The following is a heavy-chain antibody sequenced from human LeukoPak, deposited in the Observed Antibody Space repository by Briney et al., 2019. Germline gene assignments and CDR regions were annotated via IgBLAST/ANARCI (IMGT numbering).Heavy chain of an antibody. Sequence: GGSLRLSCAASGLTFSNYWMTWVRQAPGKGLEWVADIKEDGSEKYYVDSVKGRFTISRDNAKNSLFLQMDSLRGEDTAVYYCAKVGEQQLADYWGQGTLVTVSS. V-gene: IGHV3-7*01. CDR1: GLTFSNYW. CDR2: IKEDGSEK. CDR3: AKVGEQQLADY. J-gene: IGHJ4*02. D-gene: IGHD6-13*01.